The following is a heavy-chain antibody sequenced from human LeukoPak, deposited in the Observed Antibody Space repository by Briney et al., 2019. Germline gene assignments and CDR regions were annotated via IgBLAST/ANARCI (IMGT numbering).Heavy chain of an antibody. Sequence: SETLSLTCNVGGGSLSGHYWGWIRQPPGKGLELVGHIYYTGTTFYNPSLNSRVTITLDTSRNQFSLRLTSVIAADTAVYYCARFSWGCSTASCYLTNWGQGALVTVSS. CDR1: GGSLSGHY. V-gene: IGHV4-59*11. CDR3: ARFSWGCSTASCYLTN. CDR2: IYYTGTT. J-gene: IGHJ4*02. D-gene: IGHD2-2*01.